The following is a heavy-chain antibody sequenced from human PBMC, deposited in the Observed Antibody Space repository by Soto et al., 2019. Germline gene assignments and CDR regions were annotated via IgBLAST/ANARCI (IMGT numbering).Heavy chain of an antibody. J-gene: IGHJ4*02. V-gene: IGHV3-23*01. CDR3: AKERDARGYFDY. Sequence: EVQLLESGGGLVQPGGSLRLFCAASGFTFSTYSMSWVRQAPGQGLEWVSAITGSGTNTYYVDSAKGRFTISRDNSKNTLYLQMNSLRAEDTAVYYCAKERDARGYFDYWGQGTLVTVSS. CDR1: GFTFSTYS. CDR2: ITGSGTNT. D-gene: IGHD6-6*01.